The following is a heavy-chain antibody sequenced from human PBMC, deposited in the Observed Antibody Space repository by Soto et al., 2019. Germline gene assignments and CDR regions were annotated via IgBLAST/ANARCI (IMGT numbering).Heavy chain of an antibody. J-gene: IGHJ5*02. CDR1: GGSISSYY. CDR3: ARVFSDSSSFFDP. Sequence: SETLSLTCTVSGGSISSYYWSWIRQPPGKGLEWIGYIYYSGSTYYNPSLKSRVTISVDTSKNQFSLKLSSVTAADTAVYYCARVFSDSSSFFDPWGQGTLVTVSS. D-gene: IGHD6-13*01. V-gene: IGHV4-59*12. CDR2: IYYSGST.